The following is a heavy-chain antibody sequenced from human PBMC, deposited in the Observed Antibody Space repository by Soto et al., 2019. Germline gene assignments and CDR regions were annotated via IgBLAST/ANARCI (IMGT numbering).Heavy chain of an antibody. CDR3: ASRGGSGSGSYLYYYYGMDV. J-gene: IGHJ6*02. V-gene: IGHV5-51*01. D-gene: IGHD3-10*01. Sequence: GESLKISCKGSGYSFTSYWIGWVRQMPGKGLEWMGIIYPGDSDTRYSPSFQGQVTISADKSISTAYLQWSSLKASDTAMYFCASRGGSGSGSYLYYYYGMDVWGQGTTVTVS. CDR2: IYPGDSDT. CDR1: GYSFTSYW.